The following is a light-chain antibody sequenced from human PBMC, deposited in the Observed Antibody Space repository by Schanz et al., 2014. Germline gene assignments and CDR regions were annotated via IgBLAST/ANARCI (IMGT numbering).Light chain of an antibody. V-gene: IGLV2-14*03. CDR2: DVS. CDR1: SSDVGGYNY. Sequence: QSALTQPASVSGSPGQSITISCTGTSSDVGGYNYVSWYQHHPGKAPKLMIYDVSNRPSGVSNRFSGSKSGNTASLTISGLQAEDEAHYYCATWDDSLRAWLFGGGTKLTVL. CDR3: ATWDDSLRAWL. J-gene: IGLJ3*02.